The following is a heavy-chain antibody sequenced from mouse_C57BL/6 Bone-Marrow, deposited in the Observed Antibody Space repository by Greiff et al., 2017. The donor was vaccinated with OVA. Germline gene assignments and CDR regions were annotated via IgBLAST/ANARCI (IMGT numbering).Heavy chain of an antibody. V-gene: IGHV1-82*01. CDR1: GYAFSSSW. Sequence: QVQLQQSGPELVKPGASVKISCKASGYAFSSSWMNWVKQRPGKGLAWIGRIYPGDGDTNYTGKFKGKATLPADKSSSTAYMQLSSLTSEDFAVYFGSRHEDGYYASYFDYWGQGTTLTVSS. CDR2: IYPGDGDT. D-gene: IGHD2-3*01. CDR3: SRHEDGYYASYFDY. J-gene: IGHJ2*01.